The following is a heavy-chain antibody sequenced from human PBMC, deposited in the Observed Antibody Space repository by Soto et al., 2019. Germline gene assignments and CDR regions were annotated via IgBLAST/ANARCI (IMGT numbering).Heavy chain of an antibody. D-gene: IGHD6-19*01. CDR1: GFTFSAFG. Sequence: QLPLVESGGGVVPPAKSLRLSCEASGFTFSAFGMHWVRPAPGKGLEWVAGFSYDGHTKYYANPVKGRFSISSDNSRNALYLSMDSLRAEDTAMYYCTREWSAVTGTAFELWGQGTMVIVSA. CDR2: FSYDGHTK. J-gene: IGHJ3*01. CDR3: TREWSAVTGTAFEL. V-gene: IGHV3-30*03.